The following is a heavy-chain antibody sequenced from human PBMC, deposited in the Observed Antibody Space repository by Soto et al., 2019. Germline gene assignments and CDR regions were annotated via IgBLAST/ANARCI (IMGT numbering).Heavy chain of an antibody. CDR1: GFIFDNYA. CDR2: ISGSGHAT. CDR3: AKGRYFDSSGGCANN. D-gene: IGHD3-22*01. V-gene: IGHV3-23*01. J-gene: IGHJ4*02. Sequence: EVKLLESGGGLVPPGASARLSCLTSGFIFDNYAMSWVRQSPGRRLEWVAAISGSGHATYYTQSVQGRFIISRDESKKTVFLQMNNLRAEDTAVYYCAKGRYFDSSGGCANNWGLGTLVTVSS.